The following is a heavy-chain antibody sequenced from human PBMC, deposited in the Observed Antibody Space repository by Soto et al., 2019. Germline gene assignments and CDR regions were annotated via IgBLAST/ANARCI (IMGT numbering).Heavy chain of an antibody. CDR2: IYYSGST. CDR3: ARLETGYPPFDY. D-gene: IGHD3-9*01. V-gene: IGHV4-39*01. Sequence: QLQLQESGPGLVKPSETLSLTCTVSGGSISSSSYYWGWIRQPPGKGLEWIGSIYYSGSTYYNPSLKSRVTISVDTSKNQFSLKLSSVTAADTAVYYCARLETGYPPFDYWGQGTLVTVSS. J-gene: IGHJ4*02. CDR1: GGSISSSSYY.